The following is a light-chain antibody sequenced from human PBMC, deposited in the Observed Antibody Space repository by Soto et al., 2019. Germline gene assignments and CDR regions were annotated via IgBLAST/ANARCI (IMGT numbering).Light chain of an antibody. CDR1: QSLSSGY. CDR3: HQYDTSPRT. CDR2: AAS. V-gene: IGKV3-20*01. J-gene: IGKJ1*01. Sequence: EIVLTQSPGTLSLSPGERATLSCRASQSLSSGYLAWYQQKPGQAPRILIYAASSRATGIPDRFSGSGSGTDFTLTISRLEPEDFAVYYCHQYDTSPRTFDQGTKVEI.